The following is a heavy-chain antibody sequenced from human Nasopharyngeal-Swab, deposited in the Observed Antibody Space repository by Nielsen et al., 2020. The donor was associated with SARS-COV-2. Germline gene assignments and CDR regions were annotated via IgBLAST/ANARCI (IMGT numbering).Heavy chain of an antibody. J-gene: IGHJ4*02. V-gene: IGHV4-59*08. D-gene: IGHD4-17*01. Sequence: SETLSLTCSVSGGSISNYHWNWIRQPPGKGLEWIGYIYYSGSTNYNPSLKSRVTISVDTSKNQFSLKLSSVTAADTAVYYCARRGEGYGDYLDYWGQGTLFTVSS. CDR3: ARRGEGYGDYLDY. CDR2: IYYSGST. CDR1: GGSISNYH.